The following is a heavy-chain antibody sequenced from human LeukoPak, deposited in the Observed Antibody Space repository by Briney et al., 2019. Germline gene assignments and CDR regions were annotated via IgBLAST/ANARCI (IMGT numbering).Heavy chain of an antibody. CDR1: VYTFTDYY. CDR2: MISNSGGT. D-gene: IGHD4-23*01. J-gene: IGHJ3*02. V-gene: IGHV1-2*02. Sequence: ASVTVSYTASVYTFTDYYMHWVRQAPGQGGEWMLCMISNSGGTNYAQKFQGRVTMTRDTSISTAYMEVSRLRSDDTAVYYCARDDYGGALDIWGQGTMVTVSS. CDR3: ARDDYGGALDI.